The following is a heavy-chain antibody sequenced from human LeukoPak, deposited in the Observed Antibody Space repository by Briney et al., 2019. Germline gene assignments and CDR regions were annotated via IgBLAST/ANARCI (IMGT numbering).Heavy chain of an antibody. CDR3: ARLGYCSSTSCSPFDY. CDR2: IIPIFGTA. V-gene: IGHV1-69*13. J-gene: IGHJ4*02. CDR1: GGTFSSYA. D-gene: IGHD2-2*01. Sequence: SVKVSCKASGGTFSSYAISWVRQAPGQGLEWMGGIIPIFGTANYAQKFQGRVTITADESTSTAYMELSSLRSEDTAAYYCARLGYCSSTSCSPFDYWGQGTLVTVSS.